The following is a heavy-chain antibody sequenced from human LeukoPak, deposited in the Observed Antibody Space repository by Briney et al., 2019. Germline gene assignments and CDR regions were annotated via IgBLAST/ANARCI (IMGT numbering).Heavy chain of an antibody. D-gene: IGHD3-9*01. CDR2: ISSSSSYI. CDR3: ARSGGILTGYYDY. CDR1: GFSFSSYS. V-gene: IGHV3-21*01. J-gene: IGHJ4*02. Sequence: GGSLRLSCAASGFSFSSYSMNWVRQAPGKGLGWVSSISSSSSYIYSADSVKGRFTISRDNAKNSLYLQMNSLRAEDTAVYYCARSGGILTGYYDYWGQGTLVTVSS.